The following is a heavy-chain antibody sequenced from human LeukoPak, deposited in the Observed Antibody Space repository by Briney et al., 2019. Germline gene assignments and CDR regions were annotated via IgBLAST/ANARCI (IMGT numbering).Heavy chain of an antibody. CDR3: ARVYELREEDYYYYYMDV. D-gene: IGHD5/OR15-5a*01. Sequence: GGSLRLSCAASGFTFSSYGMHWVRQAPGKGLEWVAFIRYDGSNKYCADSVKGRFTISRDNSKNTLYLQMNSLRAEDTAVYYCARVYELREEDYYYYYMDVWGKGTTVTVSS. CDR1: GFTFSSYG. CDR2: IRYDGSNK. V-gene: IGHV3-30*02. J-gene: IGHJ6*03.